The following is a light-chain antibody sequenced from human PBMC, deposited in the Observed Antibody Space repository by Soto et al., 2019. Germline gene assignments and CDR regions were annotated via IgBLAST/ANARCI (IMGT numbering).Light chain of an antibody. CDR1: TGAVTSGHY. J-gene: IGLJ3*02. CDR2: DTS. CDR3: LLSYSGASWV. Sequence: QAVVTQEPSLTVSPGGTVTLTCGSSTGAVTSGHYPYWFQQKPGQAPRTLIYDTSNKRSWTPARFSGSLLGGKAALTLSGAQPEDEAEYYCLLSYSGASWVFGGGTKLTVL. V-gene: IGLV7-46*01.